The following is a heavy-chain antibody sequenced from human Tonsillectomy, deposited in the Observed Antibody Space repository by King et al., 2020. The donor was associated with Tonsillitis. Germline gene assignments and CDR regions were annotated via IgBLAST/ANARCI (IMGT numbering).Heavy chain of an antibody. D-gene: IGHD3-22*01. Sequence: VQLVESGGGLVKPGGSLRLSCAASGFTFSSYTMNWVRQAPGKGLEWVSSISSSRSYIYYANSVKGRFTISRDNAKNSLYLQMNSLRAEDTAVYYCARAGDSSGYYFSIWGQGTMVTVSS. V-gene: IGHV3-21*01. CDR2: ISSSRSYI. J-gene: IGHJ3*02. CDR3: ARAGDSSGYYFSI. CDR1: GFTFSSYT.